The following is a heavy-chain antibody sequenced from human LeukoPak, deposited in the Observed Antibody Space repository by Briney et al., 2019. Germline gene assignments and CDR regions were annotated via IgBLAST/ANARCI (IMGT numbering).Heavy chain of an antibody. CDR1: GGSFSGYY. J-gene: IGHJ4*02. V-gene: IGHV4-34*01. CDR3: ARGLMTTVTTAGY. CDR2: INHSGST. D-gene: IGHD4-17*01. Sequence: PSETLSLTCAVYGGSFSGYYWSWIRQPPGKGLEWIGEINHSGSTNYNPSLKSRVTISVDTSKNQFSLKLSSVTAADTAVYYCARGLMTTVTTAGYWGQGTLVTVSS.